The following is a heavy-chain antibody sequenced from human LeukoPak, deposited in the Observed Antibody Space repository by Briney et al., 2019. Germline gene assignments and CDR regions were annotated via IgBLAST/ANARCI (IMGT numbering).Heavy chain of an antibody. V-gene: IGHV3-74*01. Sequence: GGSLRLSCAASGFTFDDYGMSWVRQAPGKGLVWVSRINSDGSSTSYADSVKGRFTISRDNAKNTLYLQMNSMRAEDTAVYYCARGSGGTGFDYWGQGTLVTVSS. CDR3: ARGSGGTGFDY. J-gene: IGHJ4*02. CDR2: INSDGSST. D-gene: IGHD3-10*01. CDR1: GFTFDDYG.